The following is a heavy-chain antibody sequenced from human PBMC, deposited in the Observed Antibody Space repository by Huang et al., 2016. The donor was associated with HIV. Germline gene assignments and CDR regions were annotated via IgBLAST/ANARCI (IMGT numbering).Heavy chain of an antibody. CDR1: GGSVNSGYYY. J-gene: IGHJ3*01. D-gene: IGHD3-16*01. Sequence: QLQLQESGPGLVRPSETLSLTCSVSGGSVNSGYYYWGWIRQPPGKGLEWIACVFSVGNNFYNPSLKRRGSRSVDTSKKRFSLNLSSVTAADTAVYFCARLPFDYVWGTQRQTALDELDVWGQGTMVTVSS. CDR3: ARLPFDYVWGTQRQTALDELDV. V-gene: IGHV4-39*01. CDR2: VFSVGNN.